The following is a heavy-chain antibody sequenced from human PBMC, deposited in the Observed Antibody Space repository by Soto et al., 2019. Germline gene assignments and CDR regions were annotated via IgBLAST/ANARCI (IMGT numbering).Heavy chain of an antibody. CDR3: ARTINWNYHPFDL. CDR2: IYSGGNS. J-gene: IGHJ3*01. CDR1: GLTVATNS. V-gene: IGHV3-53*01. Sequence: PGGSLRLSCEASGLTVATNSFIWVRQAPGKGLEWVSVIYSGGNSYYADSARGRFSVSRDSSKNTLYLQMNSLRVGDTALYYCARTINWNYHPFDLWGQGTMVTVSS. D-gene: IGHD1-7*01.